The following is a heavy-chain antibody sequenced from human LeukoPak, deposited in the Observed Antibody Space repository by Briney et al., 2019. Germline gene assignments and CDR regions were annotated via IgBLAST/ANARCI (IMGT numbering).Heavy chain of an antibody. CDR3: ARLYYDSSGYFFDY. CDR1: GFTFSSYA. D-gene: IGHD3-22*01. V-gene: IGHV4-34*01. CDR2: INHSGST. J-gene: IGHJ4*02. Sequence: PGGSLRLSCAASGFTFSSYAMSWVRQAPGKGLEWIGEINHSGSTNYNPSLKSRVTISVDTSKNQFSLKLSSVTAADTAVYYCARLYYDSSGYFFDYWGQGTLVTVSS.